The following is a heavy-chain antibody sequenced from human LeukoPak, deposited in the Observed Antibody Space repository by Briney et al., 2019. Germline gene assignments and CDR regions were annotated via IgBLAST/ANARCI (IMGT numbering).Heavy chain of an antibody. CDR3: ARFYTTLKGGFGEPDFDY. D-gene: IGHD3-10*01. Sequence: GGSLRLSCAASGFTFSSYAMSWVRQAPGKGLEWVSAISGSGGSTYYADSVKGRFTISRDNSKNTLYLQMNSLRAEDTAVYYCARFYTTLKGGFGEPDFDYWGQGTLVTVSS. J-gene: IGHJ4*02. V-gene: IGHV3-23*01. CDR1: GFTFSSYA. CDR2: ISGSGGST.